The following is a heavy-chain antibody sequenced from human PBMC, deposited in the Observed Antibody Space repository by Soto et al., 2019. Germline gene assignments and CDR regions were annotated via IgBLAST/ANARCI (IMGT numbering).Heavy chain of an antibody. Sequence: ASVKVSCKASGYTFTSYGIIWVRQAPGQGLEWMGWISAYNGNTNYAQKLQGRVTMTTDTSTSTAYMELRSLRSDDTAVYYCARNIGLLVSQRPSPMSRRWYPKRFDPWGQGTLVTVSS. CDR2: ISAYNGNT. J-gene: IGHJ5*02. V-gene: IGHV1-18*01. CDR3: ARNIGLLVSQRPSPMSRRWYPKRFDP. D-gene: IGHD2-15*01. CDR1: GYTFTSYG.